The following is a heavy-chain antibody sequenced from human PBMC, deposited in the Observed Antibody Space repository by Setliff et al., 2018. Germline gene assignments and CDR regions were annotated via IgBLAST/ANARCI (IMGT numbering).Heavy chain of an antibody. D-gene: IGHD4-17*01. V-gene: IGHV7-4-1*02. CDR3: ARADHLVTTTFDY. J-gene: IGHJ4*01. CDR1: GYSLSKYV. Sequence: ASVKVSCKASGYSLSKYVMNWVRQAPGQGLEWMGWINTKTGDPTYAQVYTGSFAFSLDTSDSATYLDISNLKAEDTATYYCARADHLVTTTFDYWGQGTLVTVSS. CDR2: INTKTGDP.